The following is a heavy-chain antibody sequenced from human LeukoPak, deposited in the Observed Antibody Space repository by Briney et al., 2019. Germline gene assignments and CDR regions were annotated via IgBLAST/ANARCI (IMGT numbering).Heavy chain of an antibody. D-gene: IGHD3-9*01. CDR3: AKDASGYPRSPFDY. V-gene: IGHV3-9*03. J-gene: IGHJ4*02. CDR2: ISWNSGSI. CDR1: GFTFDDYA. Sequence: PGGSLRLSCAASGFTFDDYAMHWVRQAPGKGLEWVSGISWNSGSIGYADSVKGRFTISRDNAKNSLYLQMNSLRAEDMALYYCAKDASGYPRSPFDYWGQGTLVTVSS.